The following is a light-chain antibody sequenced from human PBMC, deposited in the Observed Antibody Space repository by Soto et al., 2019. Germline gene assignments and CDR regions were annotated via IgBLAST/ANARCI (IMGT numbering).Light chain of an antibody. CDR3: CSYAGSNTPVV. CDR2: EGS. V-gene: IGLV2-23*01. J-gene: IGLJ2*01. Sequence: QSALTQPASVSGSPGQSITISCTGTSGDVGSYNLVSWYQQYPGKAPKLMIYEGSKRPSGVSNRFFGSKSGNTASLTISGLQAEDEADYYCCSYAGSNTPVVFGGGTKVTVL. CDR1: SGDVGSYNL.